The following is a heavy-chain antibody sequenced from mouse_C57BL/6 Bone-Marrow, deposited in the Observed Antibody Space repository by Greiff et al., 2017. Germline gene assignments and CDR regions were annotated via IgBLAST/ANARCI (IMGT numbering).Heavy chain of an antibody. CDR2: IYPRSGNT. CDR1: GYTFTSYG. Sequence: QVQLQQSGAELARPGASVKLSCKASGYTFTSYGISWVKQRTGQGLEWIGEIYPRSGNTYYNEKFKGKATLTADKSSSTAYMELRSLTSEDSAVYFCARGYGSTYYYAMDYWGQGTSVTVSS. CDR3: ARGYGSTYYYAMDY. V-gene: IGHV1-81*01. J-gene: IGHJ4*01. D-gene: IGHD1-1*01.